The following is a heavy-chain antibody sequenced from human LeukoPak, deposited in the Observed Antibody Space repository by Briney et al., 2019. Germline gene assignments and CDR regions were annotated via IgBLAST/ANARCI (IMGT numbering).Heavy chain of an antibody. CDR3: ARPARITMVRGASHTPYYFDY. D-gene: IGHD3-10*01. J-gene: IGHJ4*02. V-gene: IGHV3-30-3*01. Sequence: GGSLRLSCAASGFTFSSYAMHWVRQAPGKGLEWVAVISYDGSNKYYADSVKGRFTISRDNSKNTLYLQMNSLRAEDTAVYYCARPARITMVRGASHTPYYFDYWGQGTLVTVSS. CDR2: ISYDGSNK. CDR1: GFTFSSYA.